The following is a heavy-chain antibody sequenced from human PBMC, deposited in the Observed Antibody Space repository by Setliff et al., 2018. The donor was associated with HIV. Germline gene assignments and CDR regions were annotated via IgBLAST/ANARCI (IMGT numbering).Heavy chain of an antibody. CDR3: ARLGYSGSLVGAFDI. Sequence: LSLTCSVSGGSVSSVNYYWSWIRQPPGKGLEWIGYIHYTGSTTYNPSLKSRVTISVDTSKNQFSLRLSSVTAADTAVYYCARLGYSGSLVGAFDIWGQGTMVTVSS. J-gene: IGHJ3*02. CDR1: GGSVSSVNYY. CDR2: IHYTGST. D-gene: IGHD1-26*01. V-gene: IGHV4-61*01.